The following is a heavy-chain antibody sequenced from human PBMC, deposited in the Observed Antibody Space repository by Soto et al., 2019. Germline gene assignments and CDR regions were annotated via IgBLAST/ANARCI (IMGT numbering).Heavy chain of an antibody. J-gene: IGHJ4*02. D-gene: IGHD3-10*01. CDR2: IWYDGSNK. CDR3: ARGWFGELNFDY. CDR1: GFTFSSYG. V-gene: IGHV3-33*01. Sequence: GGSLRLSCAASGFTFSSYGMHWVRQAPGKGLEWVAVIWYDGSNKYYADSVKGRFTISRDNSKNTLYLQMNSLRAEDTAVYYCARGWFGELNFDYWGQGTLVTVSS.